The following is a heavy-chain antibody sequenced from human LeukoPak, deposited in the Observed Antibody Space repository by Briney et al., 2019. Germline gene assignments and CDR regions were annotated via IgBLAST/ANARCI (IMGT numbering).Heavy chain of an antibody. V-gene: IGHV4-34*01. Sequence: SETLPLTCAVYGGSFSGYYWSWIRQPPGKGLEWIGEINHSGSTNYNPSLKSRVTISVDTSKNQFSLKLSSVTAADTAVYYCARGVGYCSSTSCYLWFDPWGQGTLVTVSS. CDR1: GGSFSGYY. J-gene: IGHJ5*02. D-gene: IGHD2-2*01. CDR3: ARGVGYCSSTSCYLWFDP. CDR2: INHSGST.